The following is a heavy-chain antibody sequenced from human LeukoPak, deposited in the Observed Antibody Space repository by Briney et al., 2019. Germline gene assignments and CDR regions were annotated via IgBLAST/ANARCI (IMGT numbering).Heavy chain of an antibody. D-gene: IGHD6-19*01. J-gene: IGHJ4*02. CDR2: ISSSGAGT. V-gene: IGHV3-23*01. CDR1: GFTFSSYA. CDR3: AKDSGNSGWYVDN. Sequence: GRSLRLSCAASGFTFSSYAMRWVRQAPGKGLEWLSSISSSGAGTYYADSVKGRFTISRDNSKNTVYLQMNSLRAEDTAVYYCAKDSGNSGWYVDNWGQGTLVTVSS.